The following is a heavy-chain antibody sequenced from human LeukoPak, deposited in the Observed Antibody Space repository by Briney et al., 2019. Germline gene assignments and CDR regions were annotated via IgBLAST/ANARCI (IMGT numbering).Heavy chain of an antibody. V-gene: IGHV5-51*01. CDR2: IYPGDSDS. D-gene: IGHD6-19*01. CDR3: ARVSSSGWPDFDF. Sequence: GESLKISCKGSGYSFTSYWIGWVRQMPGKGLEWMGMIYPGDSDSRYSPSFEGQVTISADKSSTTAYLQWSNLKASDTAIYFCARVSSSGWPDFDFWGQGTLVTVSS. CDR1: GYSFTSYW. J-gene: IGHJ4*02.